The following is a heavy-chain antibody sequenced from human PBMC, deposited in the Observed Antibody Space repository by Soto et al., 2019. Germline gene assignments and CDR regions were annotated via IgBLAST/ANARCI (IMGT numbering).Heavy chain of an antibody. D-gene: IGHD3-10*01. CDR3: ARGYFDSGHGYDL. V-gene: IGHV5-51*01. CDR2: IFTRDSET. J-gene: IGHJ5*02. Sequence: GESLKISCKGPGHLFNNHWIGWVRQTPGKGLEWMGLIFTRDSETKTSPSFQGHVSFSVDNSINTVYLQWTSLKTTDTGIYFCARGYFDSGHGYDLWGQGTLVTVAS. CDR1: GHLFNNHW.